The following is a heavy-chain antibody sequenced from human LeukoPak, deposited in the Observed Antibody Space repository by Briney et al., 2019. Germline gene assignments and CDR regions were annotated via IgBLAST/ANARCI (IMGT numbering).Heavy chain of an antibody. CDR3: ARGRRDNWNDAYFDY. J-gene: IGHJ4*02. CDR1: GGSFSGYY. D-gene: IGHD1-1*01. CDR2: INHSGST. Sequence: SETLSLTCAVYGGSFSGYYWSWLRQPPGKGLEWIGEINHSGSTNYNPSLKSRVTISVDTSKNQFSLKLSSVTAADTAVYYCARGRRDNWNDAYFDYWGQGTLVTVSS. V-gene: IGHV4-34*01.